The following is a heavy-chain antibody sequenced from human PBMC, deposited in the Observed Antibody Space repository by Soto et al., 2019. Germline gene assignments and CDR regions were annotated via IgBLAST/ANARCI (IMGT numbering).Heavy chain of an antibody. Sequence: EVQLVESGGGLVQPGGSLKLSCAASGFTFSASAMHWVRQASGKGLEWVGPVRTKANNYATAYAASVEGRFTISRDDSKNTAYLQMNSLKTEDTAVYYCTRQGGYCGGGSCHAFNDYWGQGTLVTVSS. CDR2: VRTKANNYAT. V-gene: IGHV3-73*01. CDR1: GFTFSASA. D-gene: IGHD2-15*01. J-gene: IGHJ4*02. CDR3: TRQGGYCGGGSCHAFNDY.